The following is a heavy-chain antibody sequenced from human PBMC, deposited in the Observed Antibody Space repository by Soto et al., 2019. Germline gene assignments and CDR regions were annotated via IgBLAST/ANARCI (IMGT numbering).Heavy chain of an antibody. CDR1: SGSISSYY. CDR2: IYYSGST. D-gene: IGHD2-15*01. V-gene: IGHV4-59*08. J-gene: IGHJ4*02. Sequence: QVQLQESGPGLVKPSETLSLTCTVSSGSISSYYWSWIRQPPGKGLEWIGYIYYSGSTNYNPSLKSRITISVDTSKNQFSLKLSSVTAADTAVYYCARRYGGTFDYWGQGTLVTVSS. CDR3: ARRYGGTFDY.